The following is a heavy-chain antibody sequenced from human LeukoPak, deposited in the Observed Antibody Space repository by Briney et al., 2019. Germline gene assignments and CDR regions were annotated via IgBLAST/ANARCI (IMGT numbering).Heavy chain of an antibody. V-gene: IGHV3-9*01. J-gene: IGHJ4*02. CDR1: GFTFDDYA. D-gene: IGHD6-13*01. Sequence: GRSLRLSCAASGFTFDDYAMHWVRQAPGKGLEWVSGISWNSGSIGYADSVKGRFTISRDNAKNSLYLQMNSLRAEDTALYYCAKDQGIAAAGTWTDYWGQGTLVTVSS. CDR2: ISWNSGSI. CDR3: AKDQGIAAAGTWTDY.